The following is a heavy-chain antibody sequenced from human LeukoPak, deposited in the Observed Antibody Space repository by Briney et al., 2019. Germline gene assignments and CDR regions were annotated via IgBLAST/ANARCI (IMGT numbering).Heavy chain of an antibody. J-gene: IGHJ4*01. CDR3: ASRIYGDYMSY. CDR1: GGSISSSSYY. Sequence: SETLSLTCTVSGGSISSSSYYWGWIRQPPGKGLEWIGSIYYSGSTYYNPSLKSRVTISVDTSKNQFSLKLSSVTAADTAMYFCASRIYGDYMSYWGHGTLVTVSS. CDR2: IYYSGST. V-gene: IGHV4-39*01. D-gene: IGHD4-17*01.